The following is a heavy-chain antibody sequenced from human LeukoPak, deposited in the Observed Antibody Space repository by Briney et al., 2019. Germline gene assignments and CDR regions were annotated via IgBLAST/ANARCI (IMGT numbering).Heavy chain of an antibody. V-gene: IGHV3-7*01. J-gene: IGHJ4*02. CDR3: ARVLIRFGESKFRTSDY. CDR1: GFTFSSYW. CDR2: IKQDGSEK. Sequence: GGSLRLSCAASGFTFSSYWMSWVRQAPGKGLEWVANIKQDGSEKYYVDSVKGRFTISRDNSKNTLYLQMNSLRAEDTAVYYCARVLIRFGESKFRTSDYWGQGTLVTASS. D-gene: IGHD3-10*01.